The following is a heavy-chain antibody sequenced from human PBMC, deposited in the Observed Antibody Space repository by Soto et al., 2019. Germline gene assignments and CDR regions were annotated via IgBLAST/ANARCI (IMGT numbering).Heavy chain of an antibody. Sequence: QVPLVESGGGVVQPGRSLRLSCAASGFTFSSYAMHWVRQAPGKGLEWVAVISYDGSNKYYADSVKGRFTISRDNSKNTLYLQMNSLRAEDTAVYYCASMVLVTTGAFDIWGQGTMVTVSS. J-gene: IGHJ3*02. D-gene: IGHD4-17*01. CDR1: GFTFSSYA. V-gene: IGHV3-30-3*01. CDR2: ISYDGSNK. CDR3: ASMVLVTTGAFDI.